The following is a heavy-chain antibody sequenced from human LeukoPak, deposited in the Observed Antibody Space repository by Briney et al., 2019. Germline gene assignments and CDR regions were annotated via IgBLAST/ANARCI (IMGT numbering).Heavy chain of an antibody. CDR1: GGSICGSYY. Sequence: PSETLSLTCTVSGGSICGSYYWGWIRQPPGKGLEWIGTIHHTGTTAYNPSLKSRLTLSVDTSNNQFSLRLSSVTAADTAVYYCARRLTGSYSDYWGQGTLVTVSS. J-gene: IGHJ4*02. CDR3: ARRLTGSYSDY. V-gene: IGHV4-39*01. D-gene: IGHD7-27*01. CDR2: IHHTGTT.